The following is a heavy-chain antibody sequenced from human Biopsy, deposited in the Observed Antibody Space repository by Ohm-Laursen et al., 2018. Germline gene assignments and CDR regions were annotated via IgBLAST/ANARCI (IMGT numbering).Heavy chain of an antibody. CDR2: IIPIFETI. CDR1: GGTFSSYA. CDR3: ARRYCSSTSCSPPFYSWFDT. J-gene: IGHJ5*02. V-gene: IGHV1-69*01. D-gene: IGHD2-2*01. Sequence: VSSVKVSCKAYGGTFSSYAISWVRQAPGQGPEWMGGIIPIFETIDYAPKFQDRVTITADESTRTAYMELSSLKSEDTAVYYCARRYCSSTSCSPPFYSWFDTWGQGTLVTVSS.